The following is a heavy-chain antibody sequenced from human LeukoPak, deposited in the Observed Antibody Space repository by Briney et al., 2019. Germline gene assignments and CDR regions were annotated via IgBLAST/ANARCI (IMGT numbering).Heavy chain of an antibody. Sequence: PGGSLRLSCAASGFTFDDYAMHWVRHAPGKGLEWVSGITWNSGTIDYADSVNGRFTISRDNAKNSLYLQMNSLRAEDTALYYCAKAKWAWLQLRYWGQGTLVTVSS. D-gene: IGHD5-24*01. CDR3: AKAKWAWLQLRY. J-gene: IGHJ4*02. V-gene: IGHV3-9*01. CDR2: ITWNSGTI. CDR1: GFTFDDYA.